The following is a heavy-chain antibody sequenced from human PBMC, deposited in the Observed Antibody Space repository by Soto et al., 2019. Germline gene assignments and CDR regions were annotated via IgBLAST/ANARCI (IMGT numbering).Heavy chain of an antibody. J-gene: IGHJ4*02. CDR2: ISYDGSNK. CDR1: GFTFSSYA. Sequence: QVQLVESGGGVVQPGRSLRLSCAASGFTFSSYAMHWVRQAPGKGLEWVAVISYDGSNKYYADSVKGRFTISRDNPKNTLYLQMNSLRAEDTAVYYCARDLYCSGGSCYSRGFDYWGQGTLVTVSS. V-gene: IGHV3-30-3*01. D-gene: IGHD2-15*01. CDR3: ARDLYCSGGSCYSRGFDY.